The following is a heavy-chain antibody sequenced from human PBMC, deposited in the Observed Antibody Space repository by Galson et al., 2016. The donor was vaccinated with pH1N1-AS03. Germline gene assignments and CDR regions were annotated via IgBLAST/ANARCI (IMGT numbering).Heavy chain of an antibody. V-gene: IGHV4-38-2*02. CDR2: AYYGENT. D-gene: IGHD6-19*01. J-gene: IGHJ5*02. CDR3: ARSPRIISVAGKFPSRFDP. CDR1: GYSITTGHY. Sequence: SETLSLTCTVSGYSITTGHYWGWIRQPPGKGLEWIGSAYYGENTDYSPSLKSRVTISLDTSKNQFSLNLNSVTAADTAVYYCARSPRIISVAGKFPSRFDPWGQGIMVAVSS.